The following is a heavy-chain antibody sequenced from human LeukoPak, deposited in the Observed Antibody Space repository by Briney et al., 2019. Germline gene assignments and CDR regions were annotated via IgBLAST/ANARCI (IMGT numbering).Heavy chain of an antibody. V-gene: IGHV1-46*01. J-gene: IGHJ4*02. CDR3: ARDFGEMPNY. D-gene: IGHD5-24*01. CDR1: GYTFPMYY. Sequence: GASVKVSCKASGYTFPMYYIHWVRQAPGQGLEWMGIIDPSGGSTSYAQKFQGGVTMTRDATTSTVYLELSSLRSEDTAVYYCARDFGEMPNYCGQGTLVTVSS. CDR2: IDPSGGST.